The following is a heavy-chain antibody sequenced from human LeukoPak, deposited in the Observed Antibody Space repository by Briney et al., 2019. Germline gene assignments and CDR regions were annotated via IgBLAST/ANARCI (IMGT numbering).Heavy chain of an antibody. Sequence: SVKVSCKASGGTFSSYAISWVRQAPGQGLEWMGGIIPIFGTANYAQKFQGRVTITADESTSTAYMELSSLRSEDTAVYYCARDCSSTSWLNYYYYGMDVWGKGTTVTVSS. CDR1: GGTFSSYA. V-gene: IGHV1-69*13. J-gene: IGHJ6*04. D-gene: IGHD2-2*01. CDR3: ARDCSSTSWLNYYYYGMDV. CDR2: IIPIFGTA.